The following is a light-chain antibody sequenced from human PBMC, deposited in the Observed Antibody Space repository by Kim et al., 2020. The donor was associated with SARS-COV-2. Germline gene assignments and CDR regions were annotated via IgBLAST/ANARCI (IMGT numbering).Light chain of an antibody. J-gene: IGKJ1*01. V-gene: IGKV1-5*01. CDR1: QDVTRG. Sequence: STRPASVGDRVTSTCRATQDVTRGLAWYQQKPGRAPKLLIYDASTLDRGVPSRFRGSGSGTEFTLTINSLQPDDFASYYCQHRQTFGQGTKVDIK. CDR2: DAS. CDR3: QHRQT.